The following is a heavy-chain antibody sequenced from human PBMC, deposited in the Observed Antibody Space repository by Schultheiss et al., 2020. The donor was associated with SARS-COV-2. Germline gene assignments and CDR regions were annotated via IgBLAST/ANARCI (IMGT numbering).Heavy chain of an antibody. CDR3: ARGGSGLDY. Sequence: GESLKISCAASGFTFSSYGMHWVRQAPGKGLEWVAVIWYDGSNKYYADSVKGRFTISRDNSKNTLYLQMNSLRAEDTAVYYCARGGSGLDYWGQGTLVTVSS. J-gene: IGHJ4*02. D-gene: IGHD6-19*01. CDR1: GFTFSSYG. V-gene: IGHV3-33*01. CDR2: IWYDGSNK.